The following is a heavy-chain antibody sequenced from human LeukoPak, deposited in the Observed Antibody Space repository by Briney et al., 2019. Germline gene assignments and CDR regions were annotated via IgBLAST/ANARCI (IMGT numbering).Heavy chain of an antibody. V-gene: IGHV1-8*01. Sequence: GASVKVSCKASGYTFTNYNINWVRQATGQGLEWMGWMNPNTGNAAYARKFQGRVTMTRNTSISTAYMDLSSLRSEDTAVYYCATPSGYDLDAFDIWGQGTMVTVSS. J-gene: IGHJ3*02. CDR1: GYTFTNYN. CDR3: ATPSGYDLDAFDI. CDR2: MNPNTGNA. D-gene: IGHD5-12*01.